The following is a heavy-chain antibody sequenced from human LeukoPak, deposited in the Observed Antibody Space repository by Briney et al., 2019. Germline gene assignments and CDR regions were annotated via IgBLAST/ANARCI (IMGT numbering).Heavy chain of an antibody. CDR1: GGTFSSYA. CDR2: IIPILGIA. D-gene: IGHD4-23*01. J-gene: IGHJ5*02. V-gene: IGHV1-69*04. Sequence: ASVKVSCKASGGTFSSYAISWVRQAPGQGLEWMGRIIPILGIANYAQKFQGRVTITADKSTSTAYMELSSLRSEDTAVYYCASYGGNWGGEWFDPWGQGTLVTVSS. CDR3: ASYGGNWGGEWFDP.